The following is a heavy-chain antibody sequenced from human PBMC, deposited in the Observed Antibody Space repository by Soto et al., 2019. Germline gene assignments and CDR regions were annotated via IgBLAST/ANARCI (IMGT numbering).Heavy chain of an antibody. D-gene: IGHD6-13*01. V-gene: IGHV3-73*01. CDR3: TRHPSIAAAYYYYGMDV. CDR2: IRSKANSYAT. J-gene: IGHJ6*02. Sequence: GGSLRLSCAASGFTFSGSAMHWVRQASGKGLEWVGRIRSKANSYATAYAALVKGRFTISRDDSKNTAYLQMNSLKTEDTAVYYCTRHPSIAAAYYYYGMDVWGQGTTVTVSS. CDR1: GFTFSGSA.